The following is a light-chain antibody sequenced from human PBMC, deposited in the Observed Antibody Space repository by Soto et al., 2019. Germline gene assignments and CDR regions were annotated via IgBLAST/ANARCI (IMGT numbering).Light chain of an antibody. CDR1: QSVSSSY. V-gene: IGKV3-20*01. J-gene: IGKJ1*01. Sequence: EIVLTQSPGTLSLSPGERATLSCRASQSVSSSYLAWYQQKPGQAPRLLIYGASSRATGIPDRFSGSGSGTDFTLTISRLEPEEVAVYYCQQSGSSPRTFGQGNKVEIK. CDR2: GAS. CDR3: QQSGSSPRT.